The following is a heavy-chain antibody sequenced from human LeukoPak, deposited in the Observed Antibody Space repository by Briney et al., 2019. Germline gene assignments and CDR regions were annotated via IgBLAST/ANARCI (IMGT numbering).Heavy chain of an antibody. D-gene: IGHD6-13*01. V-gene: IGHV3-48*04. CDR3: ARVSKGSSWYFDP. CDR2: ISSSSSTI. Sequence: PGGSLRLSCAASGFTFSSYSMNWVRQAPGKGLEWVSYISSSSSTIYYADSVKGRFTISRDNAKNSLYLQMNSLRAEDTAVYYCARVSKGSSWYFDPWGQGTLVTVSS. J-gene: IGHJ5*02. CDR1: GFTFSSYS.